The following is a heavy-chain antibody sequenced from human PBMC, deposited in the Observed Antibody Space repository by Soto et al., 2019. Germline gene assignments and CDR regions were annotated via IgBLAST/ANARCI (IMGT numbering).Heavy chain of an antibody. CDR1: GFTFTSYG. CDR2: IWYDGSKE. J-gene: IGHJ4*02. V-gene: IGHV3-33*01. Sequence: QVQLVDSGGGVVQPGGSLRLSCAASGFTFTSYGFHWVRQAPGKGLEWVAVIWYDGSKEYYADSVKGRFTISRDNSKNTLYLQMNSLRAEDTAVYYCTRDVRVVDFDYWGQGTLVTVSS. D-gene: IGHD2-21*01. CDR3: TRDVRVVDFDY.